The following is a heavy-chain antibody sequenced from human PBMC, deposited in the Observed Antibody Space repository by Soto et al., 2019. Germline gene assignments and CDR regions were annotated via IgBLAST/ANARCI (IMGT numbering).Heavy chain of an antibody. Sequence: SETLSLTCTVSGGSISSSSYYWGWIRQPPGKGLEWIGSIYYSGSTYYNPSLKSRVTISVDTSKNQSSLKLSSVTAADTAVYYCARHDYDYYFDYWGQGPLVTVSS. J-gene: IGHJ4*02. D-gene: IGHD4-17*01. CDR1: GGSISSSSYY. CDR3: ARHDYDYYFDY. V-gene: IGHV4-39*01. CDR2: IYYSGST.